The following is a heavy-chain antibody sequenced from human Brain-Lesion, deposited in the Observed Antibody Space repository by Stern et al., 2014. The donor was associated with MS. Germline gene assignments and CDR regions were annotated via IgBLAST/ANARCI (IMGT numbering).Heavy chain of an antibody. V-gene: IGHV4-61*02. CDR2: IFNSGRT. CDR3: ARGRVVPGFQYYATDV. CDR1: GGSISSGGYY. J-gene: IGHJ6*02. Sequence: QVQLQESGPGLVKPSQTLSLSCTVSGGSISSGGYYWSWIRQPAGKGLEWIGRIFNSGRTSSNPPPKSRVTLSIDTSTNPFSLRLNSMTAADTAVYYCARGRVVPGFQYYATDVWGQGTTVIVSS. D-gene: IGHD2-2*01.